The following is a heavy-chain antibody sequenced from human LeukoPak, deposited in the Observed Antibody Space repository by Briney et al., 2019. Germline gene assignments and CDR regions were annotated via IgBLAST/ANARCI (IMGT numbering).Heavy chain of an antibody. Sequence: SETLSLTCTASGGSINSLDLWSWVRQPPGKGLEWIGEMYLSGTTHSNPSVKSRVTISIDKSKNQFFLNLSSVTAADTAVYYCARATYKVSMLDRYFDYWGPGVLVTVSS. CDR1: GGSINSLDL. CDR3: ARATYKVSMLDRYFDY. CDR2: MYLSGTT. D-gene: IGHD1-14*01. V-gene: IGHV4-4*02. J-gene: IGHJ4*02.